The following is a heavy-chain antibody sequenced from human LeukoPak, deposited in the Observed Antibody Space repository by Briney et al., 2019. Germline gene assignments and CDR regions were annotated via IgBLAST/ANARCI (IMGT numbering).Heavy chain of an antibody. Sequence: PGRSLRLSCAASGFTFSSYAMHWVRQAPGKGLEWVAVISYDGSNKYYADSVKGRFTISRDNSKNTLYLQMNSLRAEDTAVYYCARDGGSSGYYPFDYWGQGTLVNVSS. CDR1: GFTFSSYA. CDR2: ISYDGSNK. V-gene: IGHV3-30*17. CDR3: ARDGGSSGYYPFDY. J-gene: IGHJ4*02. D-gene: IGHD3-22*01.